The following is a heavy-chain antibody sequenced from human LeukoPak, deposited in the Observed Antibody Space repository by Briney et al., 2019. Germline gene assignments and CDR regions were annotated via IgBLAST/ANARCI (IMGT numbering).Heavy chain of an antibody. D-gene: IGHD3-3*01. CDR1: GFTFTTYA. J-gene: IGHJ4*02. Sequence: GGSLRLSCVDSGFTFTTYAMSWFRQAPGMGLEWVSTIRRSGDSTYYADSVRGRFTISRDTSKNTLYLQMNSLRADDTAIYFCAKSLSAYYFGQWGQGTLVTVSS. V-gene: IGHV3-23*01. CDR2: IRRSGDST. CDR3: AKSLSAYYFGQ.